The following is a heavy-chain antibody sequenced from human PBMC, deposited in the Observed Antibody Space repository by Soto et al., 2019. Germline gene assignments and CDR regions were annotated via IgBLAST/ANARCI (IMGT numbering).Heavy chain of an antibody. CDR1: GGSISSGDYY. CDR3: AKDSTPRDSVGYIYYFDY. V-gene: IGHV4-30-4*01. J-gene: IGHJ4*02. Sequence: PSETLSLTCTVSGGSISSGDYYWSWIRQPPGKGLEWIGYIYYSGSTYYNPSLKSRVTISVDTSKNTLYLQMNSLRAEDTAVYYCAKDSTPRDSVGYIYYFDYWGQGTLVTVSS. CDR2: IYYSGST. D-gene: IGHD3-22*01.